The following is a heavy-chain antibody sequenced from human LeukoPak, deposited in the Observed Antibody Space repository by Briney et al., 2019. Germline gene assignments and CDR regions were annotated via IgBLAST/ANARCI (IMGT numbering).Heavy chain of an antibody. J-gene: IGHJ3*02. D-gene: IGHD2-8*01. Sequence: ASVKVSCKASGYTFTSYGISWVRQAPGQGLEWMGWISAYNGNTNYAQKLQGRVTMTTDTSTSTAYMELSRLRSDDTAVYYCARTVYAHDAFDIWGQGTMVTVSS. V-gene: IGHV1-18*01. CDR1: GYTFTSYG. CDR2: ISAYNGNT. CDR3: ARTVYAHDAFDI.